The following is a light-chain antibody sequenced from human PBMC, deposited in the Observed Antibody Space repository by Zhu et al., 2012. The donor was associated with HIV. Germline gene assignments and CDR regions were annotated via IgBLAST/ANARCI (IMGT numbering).Light chain of an antibody. CDR3: QQYNDYET. J-gene: IGKJ1*01. Sequence: DIQMTQSPSTLSASVGDRVTITCRASQSINSWLAWYLQRPGKAPKLLIYQASILESGVPSRFSGSGSGTEFTPTISSLQPDDFATYYCQQYNDYETFGQGTKVEIK. CDR1: QSINSW. CDR2: QAS. V-gene: IGKV1-5*03.